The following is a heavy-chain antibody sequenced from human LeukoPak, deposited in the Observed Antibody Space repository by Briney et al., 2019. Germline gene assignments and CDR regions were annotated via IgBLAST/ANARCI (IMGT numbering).Heavy chain of an antibody. D-gene: IGHD4-23*01. Sequence: ASVKVSCKASGYTFTSYDINWVRQATGQGLEWMGWMNPNSGDTGYAQKFQGRVTITADESTSTAYMELSSLRSEDTAVYYCARTFYGGNSNLDYWGQGTLVTVSS. CDR1: GYTFTSYD. CDR2: MNPNSGDT. CDR3: ARTFYGGNSNLDY. J-gene: IGHJ4*02. V-gene: IGHV1-8*01.